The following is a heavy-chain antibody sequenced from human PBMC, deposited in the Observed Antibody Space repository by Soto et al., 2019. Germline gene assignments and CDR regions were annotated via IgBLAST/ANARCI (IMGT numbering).Heavy chain of an antibody. CDR1: GFTFSDNS. D-gene: IGHD3-22*01. CDR3: ARYHFDASGYPDYYFEY. Sequence: EVQLVESGGGLVQPGGSLRLSCAASGFTFSDNSMNWVRQAPGKGLEWVSFISSSSSNIYYADSVKGRFTISRDNAKNSLDLQMKSLRDEDSAVYYCARYHFDASGYPDYYFEYWGQGTLVTVSS. V-gene: IGHV3-48*02. J-gene: IGHJ4*02. CDR2: ISSSSSNI.